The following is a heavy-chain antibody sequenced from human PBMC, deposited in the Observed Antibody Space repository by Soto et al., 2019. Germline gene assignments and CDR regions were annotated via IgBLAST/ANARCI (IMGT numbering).Heavy chain of an antibody. CDR1: GDSVSSNSGA. J-gene: IGHJ5*02. V-gene: IGHV6-1*01. Sequence: SQTLSLTCAISGDSVSSNSGAWNWIRQSASRGLEWLGRTYYRSKWYNDYGVSVRGRITISPGTSKNQFSLQLKSVTPEDTAVYYCAGNRFWFDPWGQGTLVTVSS. CDR3: AGNRFWFDP. CDR2: TYYRSKWYN.